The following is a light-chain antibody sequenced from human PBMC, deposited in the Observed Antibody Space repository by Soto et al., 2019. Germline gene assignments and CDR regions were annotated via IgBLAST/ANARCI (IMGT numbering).Light chain of an antibody. CDR2: DSS. J-gene: IGKJ4*01. V-gene: IGKV3D-20*02. CDR3: QQYSDSGQVT. CDR1: QGVSANY. Sequence: NVLTQSPATLPVSPGETVTLSCRASQGVSANYLAWYQVKPGQTPRLLIYDSSTRATGTPDRFSGSGSGTDFSLTIRRLEPGDFGLYYCQQYSDSGQVTFGGGTKLEIK.